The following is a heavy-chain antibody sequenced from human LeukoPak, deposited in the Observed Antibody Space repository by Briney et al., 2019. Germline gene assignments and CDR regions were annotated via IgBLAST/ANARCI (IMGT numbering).Heavy chain of an antibody. CDR3: ARSPSGYRFDY. J-gene: IGHJ4*02. D-gene: IGHD3-22*01. CDR1: GGSVTSGTYF. V-gene: IGHV4-61*01. Sequence: SETLSLTCTVSGGSVTSGTYFWTWIRQPPGKGLDWIGFISNSGSTIYNPSLKSRVTISRDTSKNRFSLNLNSVTAADTAVYFCARSPSGYRFDYWGQGALVTVSS. CDR2: ISNSGST.